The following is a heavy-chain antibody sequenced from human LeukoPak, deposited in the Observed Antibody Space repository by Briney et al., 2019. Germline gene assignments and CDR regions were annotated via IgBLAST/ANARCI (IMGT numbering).Heavy chain of an antibody. V-gene: IGHV4-39*01. CDR2: IYYSGST. Sequence: SETLSLTCTVSGGSISSSSYYWGWIRQPPGTGLEWIGSIYYSGSTYYNPSLKSRVTISVDTSKNQFSLKLSSVTAADTTVYYCASGHYGPGHWGQGTLVTVSS. D-gene: IGHD3-10*01. CDR3: ASGHYGPGH. J-gene: IGHJ4*02. CDR1: GGSISSSSYY.